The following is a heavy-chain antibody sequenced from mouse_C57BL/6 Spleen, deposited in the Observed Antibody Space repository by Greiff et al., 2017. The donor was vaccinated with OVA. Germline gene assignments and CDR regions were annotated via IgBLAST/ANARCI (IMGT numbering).Heavy chain of an antibody. V-gene: IGHV1-81*01. CDR2: IYPRSGNT. D-gene: IGHD2-5*01. CDR1: GYTFTSYG. CDR3: ARNSNSWYFDV. Sequence: QVQLKESGAELARPGASVKLSCKASGYTFTSYGISWVKQRTGQGLEWIGEIYPRSGNTYYNEKFKGKATLTADKSSSTAYMELRSLTSEDSAVYFCARNSNSWYFDVWGTGTTVTVSS. J-gene: IGHJ1*03.